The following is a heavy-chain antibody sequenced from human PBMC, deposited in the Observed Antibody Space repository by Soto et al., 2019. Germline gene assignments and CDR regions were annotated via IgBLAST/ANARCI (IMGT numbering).Heavy chain of an antibody. CDR2: IYHSGST. CDR1: GGSVRDGSYY. Sequence: LSLTCTVSGGSVRDGSYYWAWLRQPPGKGLEWIGHIYHSGSTIYNPSLKSRVTISIDTSKSQFSLNLNSMTAADTAVYYCAGYNWNYYFDPWGQGTLVTVSS. V-gene: IGHV4-61*01. J-gene: IGHJ5*02. D-gene: IGHD1-7*01. CDR3: AGYNWNYYFDP.